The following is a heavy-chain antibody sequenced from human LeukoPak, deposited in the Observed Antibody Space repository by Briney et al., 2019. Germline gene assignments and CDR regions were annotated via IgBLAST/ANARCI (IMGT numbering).Heavy chain of an antibody. CDR2: INHSGST. Sequence: SETLSLTCAVYGGSFSGYYWSWIRQPPGKGLEWIGEINHSGSTNYNPSLKSRVTISVDTSKNQFSLKLSSVTAADTAVYYCATTPGPTDYWGQGTLVTVSS. CDR1: GGSFSGYY. CDR3: ATTPGPTDY. V-gene: IGHV4-34*01. J-gene: IGHJ4*02.